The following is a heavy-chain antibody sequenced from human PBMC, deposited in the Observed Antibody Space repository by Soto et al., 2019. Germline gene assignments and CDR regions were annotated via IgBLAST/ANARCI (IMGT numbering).Heavy chain of an antibody. Sequence: GASVKVSCKASGGTFSSYAISWVRQAPGQGLEWMGGIIPIFGTANYAQKSQGRVTITADESTSTAYMELSSLRSEDTAVYYCARDWARAYYYDSSGFDYWGQGTLVTVSS. CDR1: GGTFSSYA. CDR3: ARDWARAYYYDSSGFDY. D-gene: IGHD3-22*01. V-gene: IGHV1-69*13. J-gene: IGHJ4*02. CDR2: IIPIFGTA.